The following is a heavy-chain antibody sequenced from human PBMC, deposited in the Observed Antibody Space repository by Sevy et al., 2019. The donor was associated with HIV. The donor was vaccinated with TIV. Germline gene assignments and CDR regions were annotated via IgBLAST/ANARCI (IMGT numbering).Heavy chain of an antibody. CDR2: IYSSGSA. CDR3: VRGDGGMDV. CDR1: GFTVSTNY. Sequence: GGSLRLSCEASGFTVSTNYMSWVRQAPGKGLDWVSVIYSSGSAYYADSVKGRFTISRDNSKNMLYLQMDSLRVEDSALYYCVRGDGGMDVWGQWTMVTVSS. J-gene: IGHJ6*02. V-gene: IGHV3-53*01.